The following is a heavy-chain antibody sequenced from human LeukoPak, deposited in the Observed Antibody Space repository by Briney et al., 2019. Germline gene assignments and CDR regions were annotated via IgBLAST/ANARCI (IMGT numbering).Heavy chain of an antibody. CDR1: GGSFSGYY. Sequence: PSETLSLTCAVYGGSFSGYYWSWIRQPPRKGLEWIGEINHSGSTNYNPSLKSRVTISVDTPKNQFSLKLSSVTAADTAVYYCARGPSAPRPAAGRQWGVFDPWGQGTLVTVSS. CDR2: INHSGST. V-gene: IGHV4-34*01. J-gene: IGHJ5*02. CDR3: ARGPSAPRPAAGRQWGVFDP. D-gene: IGHD6-13*01.